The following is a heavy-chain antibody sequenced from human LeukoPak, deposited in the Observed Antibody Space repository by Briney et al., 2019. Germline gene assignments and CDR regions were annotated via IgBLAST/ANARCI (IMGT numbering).Heavy chain of an antibody. Sequence: ASETLSLTCTVSGDPVSRGSYYWSWIRQPPGKELEWIGYVYHTGSTNYNPSLKSRVTISVDTSKNEFSLKMTSVTAADTAVYYCARGFASGWYSRYDPWGQGTLATVSS. V-gene: IGHV4-61*01. J-gene: IGHJ5*02. CDR1: GDPVSRGSYY. CDR3: ARGFASGWYSRYDP. CDR2: VYHTGST. D-gene: IGHD6-19*01.